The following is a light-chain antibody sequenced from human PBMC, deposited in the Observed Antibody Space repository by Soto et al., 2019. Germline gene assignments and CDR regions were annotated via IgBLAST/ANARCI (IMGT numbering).Light chain of an antibody. CDR3: QQYNNWPLT. CDR1: QSVGSN. Sequence: EIVMTQSPATLSVSPGEGATLSCRASQSVGSNLAWYQQKLGQAPRLLVHSAFTRATGIPARFSGSGSGTEFTLTISSLQSEDFAVYYCQQYNNWPLTFGGGTKVDI. V-gene: IGKV3-15*01. CDR2: SAF. J-gene: IGKJ4*01.